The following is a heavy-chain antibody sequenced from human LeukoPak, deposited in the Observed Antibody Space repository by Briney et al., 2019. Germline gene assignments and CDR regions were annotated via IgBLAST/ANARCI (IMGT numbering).Heavy chain of an antibody. V-gene: IGHV3-30-3*01. CDR1: GFTFSSYA. J-gene: IGHJ4*02. CDR2: ISYDESNK. Sequence: GGSLRLSCAASGFTFSSYAMHWVRQAPGKGLEWVAVISYDESNKYYADSVKGRFTISRDNAKNSLYLQMNSLRAEDTAVYYCARNVGWFRFDYWGQGTLVTVSS. CDR3: ARNVGWFRFDY. D-gene: IGHD2-15*01.